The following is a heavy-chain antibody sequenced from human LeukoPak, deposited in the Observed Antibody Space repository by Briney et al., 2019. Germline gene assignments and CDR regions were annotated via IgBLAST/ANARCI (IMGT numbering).Heavy chain of an antibody. J-gene: IGHJ4*02. CDR1: GFTVSSNE. V-gene: IGHV3-38-3*01. CDR2: ISGGST. CDR3: ARAGLPAFDY. Sequence: GSLRLSCAASGFTVSSNEMSWVRQAPGKGLEWVSSISGGSTYYADSRKGRFTISRDNSKNTLHLQMNSLRAEDTAVYYCARAGLPAFDYWGQGTLVTVSS. D-gene: IGHD5-12*01.